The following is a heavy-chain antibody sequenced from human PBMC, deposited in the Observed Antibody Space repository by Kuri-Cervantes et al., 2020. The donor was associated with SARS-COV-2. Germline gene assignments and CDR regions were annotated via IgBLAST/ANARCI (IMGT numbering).Heavy chain of an antibody. CDR1: GFTFSDYY. D-gene: IGHD1-26*01. CDR2: IKQDGSEK. CDR3: ARGGSYFGEDAFDI. J-gene: IGHJ3*02. V-gene: IGHV3-7*01. Sequence: GESLKISCAASGFTFSDYYMSWIRQAPGKGLEWVANIKQDGSEKYYVDSVKGRFTISRDNAKKSLYLQMNSLRGEDTAVYHCARGGSYFGEDAFDIWGQGTMVTVSS.